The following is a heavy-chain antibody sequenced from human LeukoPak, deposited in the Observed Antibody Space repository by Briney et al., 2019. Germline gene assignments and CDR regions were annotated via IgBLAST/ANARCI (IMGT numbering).Heavy chain of an antibody. Sequence: GGTLRLSCAASGVTVSSNYMTWVRQAPGKGLEWVSLIYSGDNTYYADSVKGRFTISRDNSNSTLYFQMNSLRAEDTAVYYCAGRRRDGYFDYWGQGTLVTVSS. CDR3: AGRRRDGYFDY. CDR2: IYSGDNT. V-gene: IGHV3-53*01. CDR1: GVTVSSNY. D-gene: IGHD5-24*01. J-gene: IGHJ4*02.